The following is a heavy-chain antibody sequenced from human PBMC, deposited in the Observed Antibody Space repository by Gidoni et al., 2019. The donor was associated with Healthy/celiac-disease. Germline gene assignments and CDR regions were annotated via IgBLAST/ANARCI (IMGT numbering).Heavy chain of an antibody. CDR3: AKADRWGWEPGYYFDY. Sequence: EVQLVESGGGLVQPGGSLRLSCAASGFTFSRDAMSWVRQAPGKGLEWVSAISGSGGSTYYADSVKGRFTISRDNSKNTLYLQMNSLRAEDTAVYYCAKADRWGWEPGYYFDYWGQGTLVTVSS. CDR1: GFTFSRDA. CDR2: ISGSGGST. J-gene: IGHJ4*02. D-gene: IGHD1-26*01. V-gene: IGHV3-23*04.